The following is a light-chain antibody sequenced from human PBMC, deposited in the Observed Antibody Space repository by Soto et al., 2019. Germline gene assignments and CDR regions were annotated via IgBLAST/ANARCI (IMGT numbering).Light chain of an antibody. CDR1: QSVSSSY. V-gene: IGKV3-20*01. J-gene: IGKJ1*01. CDR3: QQYGTSPRT. Sequence: EIVLTQSPGTLSLYPGERATLSCRASQSVSSSYLAWYQQKPGQAPRLLIYGASSRATGIPDRFSGSGSGTDFTLNISRLEPEDFAVYYCQQYGTSPRTFGQGTKVDIK. CDR2: GAS.